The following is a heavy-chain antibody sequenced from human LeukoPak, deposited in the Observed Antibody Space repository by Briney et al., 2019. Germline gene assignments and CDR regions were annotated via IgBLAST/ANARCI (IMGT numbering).Heavy chain of an antibody. V-gene: IGHV3-53*01. D-gene: IGHD4-17*01. CDR1: GFTVSSNY. CDR2: IYSGGST. CDR3: ATLTTVPLYYYYGMDV. Sequence: GGSLRLSCAASGFTVSSNYMSWVRQAPGKGLEWVSVIYSGGSTYYADSVKGRFTISRDNSKNTLYLQMNSLRAEDTAVYYCATLTTVPLYYYYGMDVWGQGTTVTVSS. J-gene: IGHJ6*02.